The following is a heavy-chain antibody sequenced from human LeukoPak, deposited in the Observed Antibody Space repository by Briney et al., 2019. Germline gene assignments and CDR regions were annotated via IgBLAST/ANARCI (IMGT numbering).Heavy chain of an antibody. CDR1: GYTFTSYD. J-gene: IGHJ4*02. CDR3: ARVLRGGWNDGPHFDY. V-gene: IGHV1-8*01. CDR2: MNPNSGNT. Sequence: ASVKVSCKASGYTFTSYDINWVRQAPGQGLEWMGWMNPNSGNTGYAQKFQGRVTMTRNTSISTAYMELSSLRSEDTAVYYCARVLRGGWNDGPHFDYWGQGTLVTVSS. D-gene: IGHD1-1*01.